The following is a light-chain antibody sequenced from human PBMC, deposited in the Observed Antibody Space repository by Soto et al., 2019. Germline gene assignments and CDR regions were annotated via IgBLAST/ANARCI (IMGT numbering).Light chain of an antibody. CDR2: QNT. CDR3: QAWDSSTFYV. J-gene: IGLJ1*01. V-gene: IGLV3-1*01. Sequence: SYDLPQPPSVSGSPGQTASITCSGDKLGDKYACWYQQKPGQSPVLAIYQNTKRPSGIPERFSGSNSGNTATLTISGIQSMDEADYYCQAWDSSTFYVFGTGTKVTVL. CDR1: KLGDKY.